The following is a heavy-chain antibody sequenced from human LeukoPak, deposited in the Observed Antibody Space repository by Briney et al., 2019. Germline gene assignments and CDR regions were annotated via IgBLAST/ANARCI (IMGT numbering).Heavy chain of an antibody. J-gene: IGHJ6*02. V-gene: IGHV1-8*01. D-gene: IGHD6-13*01. CDR3: ARGGTGYSSSWYENYYYGMDV. Sequence: GASVKVSCTASGYTFTSYDINWVRQATGQGLEWMGWMNPNSGNTGYAQKFQGRVTMTRNTSISTAYMELSSLRSEDTAVYYCARGGTGYSSSWYENYYYGMDVWGQGTTVTVSS. CDR2: MNPNSGNT. CDR1: GYTFTSYD.